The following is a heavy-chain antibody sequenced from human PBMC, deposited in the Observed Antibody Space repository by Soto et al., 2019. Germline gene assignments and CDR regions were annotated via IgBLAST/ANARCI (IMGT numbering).Heavy chain of an antibody. Sequence: QVQLQESGPGLVKPSQTLSLTCTVSGGSISSTGYFWTWIRQHPGKGLEWIGYIFYSGSTFHNPSLKSRVTISVDTSKNQFSLELSSVTAADTAVYYCAREAGSGYYFDYWGQGTLVTVSS. CDR2: IFYSGST. CDR1: GGSISSTGYF. CDR3: AREAGSGYYFDY. J-gene: IGHJ4*02. D-gene: IGHD1-26*01. V-gene: IGHV4-31*03.